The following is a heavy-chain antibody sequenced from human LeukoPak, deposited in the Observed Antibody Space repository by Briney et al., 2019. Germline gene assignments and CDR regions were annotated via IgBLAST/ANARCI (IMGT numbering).Heavy chain of an antibody. CDR1: GGTFSSYA. CDR3: ATYCSSTSCSRDYYYYYGMDV. Sequence: ASVKVSCKASGGTFSSYAISWVRQAPRQGLEWMGGIIPIFGTANYAQKFQGRVTITADESTSTAYMELSSLRSEDTAVYYCATYCSSTSCSRDYYYYYGMDVWGQGTTVTVSS. D-gene: IGHD2-2*01. V-gene: IGHV1-69*13. CDR2: IIPIFGTA. J-gene: IGHJ6*02.